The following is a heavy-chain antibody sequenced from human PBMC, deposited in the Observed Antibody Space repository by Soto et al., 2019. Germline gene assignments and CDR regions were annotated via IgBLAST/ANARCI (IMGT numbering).Heavy chain of an antibody. V-gene: IGHV3-23*01. Sequence: EVQLLESGGGLVQPGGSLRLSCAASGFTFTSYAMSWVRQAPGKGREWVSVIGGGGGSTYYADSVKGRFSISRDNSNNTLYLQMNSLRAEDTAMYYCAKATKGSLYYYYGMDVWGQGTTVTVSS. CDR1: GFTFTSYA. CDR2: IGGGGGST. J-gene: IGHJ6*02. CDR3: AKATKGSLYYYYGMDV.